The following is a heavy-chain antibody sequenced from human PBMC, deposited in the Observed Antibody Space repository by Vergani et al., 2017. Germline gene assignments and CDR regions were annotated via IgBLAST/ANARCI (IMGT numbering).Heavy chain of an antibody. V-gene: IGHV3-33*01. Sequence: QVQLVESGGGVVQPGRSLRLSCAASGFTFSSYGMHWVRQAPGKGLEWVAVIWYDGSNKYYADSEKGRFTISRDNSKNTLYLQMNSLRAEDTAVYYCARDFSVVPAAYFDYWGQGTLVTVSS. J-gene: IGHJ4*02. CDR3: ARDFSVVPAAYFDY. CDR1: GFTFSSYG. D-gene: IGHD2-2*01. CDR2: IWYDGSNK.